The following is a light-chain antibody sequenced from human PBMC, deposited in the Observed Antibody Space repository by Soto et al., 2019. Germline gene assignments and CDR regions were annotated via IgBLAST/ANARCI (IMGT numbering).Light chain of an antibody. J-gene: IGKJ1*01. CDR2: VAS. Sequence: DIQMTQSPSSLSASVGDRVTITCRASQGISNYLAWYQQQPGKVPKLLIYVASTLQSGVPSRFSGSGSGTDFTLTISSLQPEDVATYYCKKYTSATWTFGQGTKGAIK. CDR3: KKYTSATWT. V-gene: IGKV1-27*01. CDR1: QGISNY.